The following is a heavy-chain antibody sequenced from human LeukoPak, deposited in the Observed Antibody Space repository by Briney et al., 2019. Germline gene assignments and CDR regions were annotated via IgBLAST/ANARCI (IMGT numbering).Heavy chain of an antibody. Sequence: SETLSLTCTVSGGSVSSGNYWWSWIRQPPGKGLEWTGCIYYSGSTDYNPSLKSRVTISLDTSKNQFSLKLSSVTAADTAVYYCARYDSSGYSLYYFDYWGQGTLVTVSS. CDR2: IYYSGST. V-gene: IGHV4-61*01. D-gene: IGHD3-22*01. J-gene: IGHJ4*02. CDR1: GGSVSSGNYW. CDR3: ARYDSSGYSLYYFDY.